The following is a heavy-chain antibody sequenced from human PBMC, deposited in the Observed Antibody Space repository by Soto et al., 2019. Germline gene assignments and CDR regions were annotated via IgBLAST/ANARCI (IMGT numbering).Heavy chain of an antibody. CDR1: GSSFSNFY. CDR2: IYTSGAT. CDR3: ARGGIQLSYAFDH. D-gene: IGHD3-10*01. V-gene: IGHV4-4*07. Sequence: QVHLQESGPGLVKPSETLSLTCSVSGSSFSNFYWSWIRQSAGTGLEWIGRIYTSGATSYNPSLKSRVTMSVDTSQTQMSLNLTSVTAADTAVYYCARGGIQLSYAFDHWGQGILVTVSS. J-gene: IGHJ4*02.